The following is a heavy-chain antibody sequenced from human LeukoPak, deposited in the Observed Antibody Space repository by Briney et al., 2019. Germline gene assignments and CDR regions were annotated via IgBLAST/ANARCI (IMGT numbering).Heavy chain of an antibody. CDR2: INTNTGNP. D-gene: IGHD4-11*01. CDR1: GYTFTSYA. CDR3: ARDYESMTTRRMDV. V-gene: IGHV7-4-1*02. J-gene: IGHJ6*03. Sequence: GASVKVSCKASGYTFTSYAMNWVRQAPGQGLEWMGWINTNTGNPTYAQGFTGRFVFSLDTSVSTAYLQISSLKAEDTAVYYCARDYESMTTRRMDVWGKGTTVTVSS.